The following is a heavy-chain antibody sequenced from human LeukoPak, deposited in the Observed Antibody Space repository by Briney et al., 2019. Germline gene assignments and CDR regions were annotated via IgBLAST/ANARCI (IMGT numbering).Heavy chain of an antibody. CDR2: IVPIFGTA. CDR3: ARVGSRSYGSGSYGWFDP. V-gene: IGHV1-69*13. D-gene: IGHD3-10*01. J-gene: IGHJ5*02. Sequence: GASVKVSCKASGGTFSSYSISWVRQAPGQGLEWMGGIVPIFGTADYAQKFQGRVTITADESTSTAYMELSSLRSEDTAVYYCARVGSRSYGSGSYGWFDPWGQGTLVTVSS. CDR1: GGTFSSYS.